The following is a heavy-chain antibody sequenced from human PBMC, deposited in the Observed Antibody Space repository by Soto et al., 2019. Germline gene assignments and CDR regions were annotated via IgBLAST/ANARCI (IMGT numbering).Heavy chain of an antibody. CDR2: ISYDGSNK. V-gene: IGHV3-30-3*01. D-gene: IGHD3-22*01. CDR1: GFTFSSYA. CDR3: ARDWVAMIVVNGMDV. Sequence: GGSLRLSCAASGFTFSSYAMHWVRQAPGKGLEWVAVISYDGSNKYYADSVKGRFTISRDNSKNTLYLQMNSLRAEDTAVYYCARDWVAMIVVNGMDVWGQGNTVTVSS. J-gene: IGHJ6*01.